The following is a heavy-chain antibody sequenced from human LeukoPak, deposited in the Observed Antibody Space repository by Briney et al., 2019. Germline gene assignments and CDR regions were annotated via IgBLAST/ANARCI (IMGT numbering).Heavy chain of an antibody. Sequence: SETLSLTCTVSGYSISSSYYWGWIRQPPGKGLEWIGSIYHSGNTYYNPSLKSRVTISVDTSKNQFSLKLSSVTAADTAVYYCARHYAGSGWDPRLYYYYYMDVWGKGTTVTISS. CDR3: ARHYAGSGWDPRLYYYYYMDV. CDR1: GYSISSSYY. D-gene: IGHD6-19*01. J-gene: IGHJ6*03. CDR2: IYHSGNT. V-gene: IGHV4-38-2*02.